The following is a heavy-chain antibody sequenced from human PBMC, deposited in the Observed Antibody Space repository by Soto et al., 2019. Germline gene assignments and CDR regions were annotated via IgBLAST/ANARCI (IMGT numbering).Heavy chain of an antibody. J-gene: IGHJ6*02. Sequence: SATLSLTCAVSGGSISSGGYSWSWIRQPPGKGLEWIGYSYHSGSTYYNPSLKSRVTISVDTSKNQFSLRLSSVTAADTAVYYCARGGRCSGGSCYLKLGYYYGMDVWGQGTTVTV. V-gene: IGHV4-30-2*01. CDR2: SYHSGST. D-gene: IGHD2-15*01. CDR3: ARGGRCSGGSCYLKLGYYYGMDV. CDR1: GGSISSGGYS.